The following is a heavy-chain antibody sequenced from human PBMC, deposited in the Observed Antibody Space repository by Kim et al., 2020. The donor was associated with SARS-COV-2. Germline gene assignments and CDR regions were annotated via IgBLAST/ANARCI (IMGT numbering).Heavy chain of an antibody. Sequence: STYYADSVKGRFTISRDNSKNTLYLQMNSLRAEDTAVYYCAKEDDRAFDIWGQGTMVTVSS. D-gene: IGHD3-3*01. CDR3: AKEDDRAFDI. CDR2: ST. J-gene: IGHJ3*02. V-gene: IGHV3-23*01.